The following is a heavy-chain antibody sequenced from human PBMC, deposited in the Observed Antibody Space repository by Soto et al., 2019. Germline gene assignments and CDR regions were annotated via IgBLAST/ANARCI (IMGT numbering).Heavy chain of an antibody. CDR3: ERWYGGNSGDY. D-gene: IGHD2-21*02. CDR1: VYTFTSYD. CDR2: MNPNSGDT. V-gene: IGHV1-8*01. J-gene: IGHJ4*02. Sequence: QVQLVQSGAEVNKPGASVKVSCKASVYTFTSYDINWVRQATGQGPEWMGWMNPNSGDTHYAQTFQGRVTMTRNTSISTAYMELSSLSSEDTAMYYCERWYGGNSGDYWGQGTLVTVSS.